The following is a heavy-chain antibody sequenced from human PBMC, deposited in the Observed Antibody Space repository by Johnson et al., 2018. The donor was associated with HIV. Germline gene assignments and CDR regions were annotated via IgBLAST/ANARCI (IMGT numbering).Heavy chain of an antibody. D-gene: IGHD5-24*01. CDR1: GFTFSNAW. CDR2: IKSKTDGGTT. CDR3: ITEGVRDGYNLAFDI. J-gene: IGHJ3*02. V-gene: IGHV3-15*01. Sequence: VQLMESGGGLVKPGGSLRLSCAASGFTFSNAWMSWVRQAPGKGLEWVGRIKSKTDGGTTNYAAPVKGRFTISRDDSKNTLYLQMNSLKTEDTDVYYCITEGVRDGYNLAFDIWGQGTTVTVSS.